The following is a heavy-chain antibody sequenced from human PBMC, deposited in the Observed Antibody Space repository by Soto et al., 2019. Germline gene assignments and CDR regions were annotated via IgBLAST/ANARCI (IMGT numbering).Heavy chain of an antibody. CDR1: GYTFTGYY. D-gene: IGHD1-7*01. Sequence: ASVKVSCKASGYTFTGYYMHWVRQAPGQGLEWMGWINPNSGGTNYAQKFQGWVTMTRDTSISTAYMELSRLRSDDTAVYYCARGPFPYNWNYAYYFDYWGQGTLVTVSS. CDR2: INPNSGGT. V-gene: IGHV1-2*04. CDR3: ARGPFPYNWNYAYYFDY. J-gene: IGHJ4*02.